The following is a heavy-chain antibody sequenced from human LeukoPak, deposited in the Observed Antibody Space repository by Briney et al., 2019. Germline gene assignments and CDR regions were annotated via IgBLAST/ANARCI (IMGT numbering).Heavy chain of an antibody. D-gene: IGHD2-2*01. J-gene: IGHJ5*02. CDR2: INPNSGGT. Sequence: ASVNVSFKASGYTFTEYYMHWVGQAPGQGREGMGWINPNSGGTNYAQKFQGRLTITRDTSISTAYMELSRLRSDDTAVYYCARDRDISRSNCFDHWGQGTLVTVSS. CDR1: GYTFTEYY. CDR3: ARDRDISRSNCFDH. V-gene: IGHV1-2*02.